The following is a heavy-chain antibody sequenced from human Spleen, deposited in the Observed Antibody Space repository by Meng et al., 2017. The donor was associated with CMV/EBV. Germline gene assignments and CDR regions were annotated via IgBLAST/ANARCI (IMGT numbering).Heavy chain of an antibody. CDR3: ARGTKRYCSGTSCYTLDY. V-gene: IGHV3-66*02. D-gene: IGHD2-2*02. Sequence: GESLKISCAASGFTFDDYVMNWVRQAPGKGLEWVSVIYSGGSTYYADSVKGRFTISRDNSKNTLYLQMNSLRAEDTAVYYCARGTKRYCSGTSCYTLDYWGQGTLVTVSS. CDR2: IYSGGST. CDR1: GFTFDDYV. J-gene: IGHJ4*02.